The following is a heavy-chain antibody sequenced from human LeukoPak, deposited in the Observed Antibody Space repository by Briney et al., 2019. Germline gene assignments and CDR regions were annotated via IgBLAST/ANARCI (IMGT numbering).Heavy chain of an antibody. J-gene: IGHJ4*02. CDR2: ISGSGGST. CDR1: GFTFSYFT. D-gene: IGHD6-19*01. Sequence: QPGASLRLSCAASGFTFSYFTMSWVRQAPGKGLEWVSAISGSGGSTYYADSVKGRFTISRDNSKNTLYLQMNSLRAEDTAVYYCAKGAHVSSGTFDYWGQGTLVTVSS. CDR3: AKGAHVSSGTFDY. V-gene: IGHV3-23*01.